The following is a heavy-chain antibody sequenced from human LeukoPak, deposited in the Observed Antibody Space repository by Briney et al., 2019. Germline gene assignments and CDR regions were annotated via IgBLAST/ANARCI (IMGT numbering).Heavy chain of an antibody. J-gene: IGHJ5*02. Sequence: GGSLRLSCAASGFIFSNVWMSWVRQAPGKGLEWVANIKQDGSQNYYVDSVKGRFTISRDTARNSLHLQINSLRAEVTAMYYCAIEGSGRSLDPWGQGTLVTVSS. V-gene: IGHV3-7*01. CDR1: GFIFSNVW. CDR2: IKQDGSQN. D-gene: IGHD3-3*01. CDR3: AIEGSGRSLDP.